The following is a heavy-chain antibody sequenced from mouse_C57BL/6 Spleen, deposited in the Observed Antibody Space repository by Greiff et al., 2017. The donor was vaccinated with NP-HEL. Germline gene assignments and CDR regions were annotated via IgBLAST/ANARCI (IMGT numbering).Heavy chain of an antibody. CDR2: IDPEDGET. V-gene: IGHV14-2*01. Sequence: VQLQQSGAELVKPGASVKLSCTASGFNINDYYMHWVKQRTEQGLEWIGRIDPEDGETTYAQKFQGKATITADKSSNTAYLPLSSLTSEDTAVYYCASGVSDGNFLAYWGQGTLVTVSA. CDR1: GFNINDYY. J-gene: IGHJ3*01. D-gene: IGHD2-1*01. CDR3: ASGVSDGNFLAY.